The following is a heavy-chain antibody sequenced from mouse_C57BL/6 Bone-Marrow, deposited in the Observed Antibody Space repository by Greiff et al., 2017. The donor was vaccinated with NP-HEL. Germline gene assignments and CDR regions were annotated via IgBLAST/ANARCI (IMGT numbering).Heavy chain of an antibody. CDR2: IYPGGGYT. CDR1: GYTFTNYW. Sequence: VQLQQSGAELVRPGTSVKMSCKASGYTFTNYWIGWAKQRPGHGLEWIGDIYPGGGYTNYNEKFKGKATLTADKSSSTAYMQVSSLTSEDSAIYYCARGWDYYGTDYYFDYWGQGTTLTVSS. V-gene: IGHV1-63*01. CDR3: ARGWDYYGTDYYFDY. D-gene: IGHD1-1*01. J-gene: IGHJ2*01.